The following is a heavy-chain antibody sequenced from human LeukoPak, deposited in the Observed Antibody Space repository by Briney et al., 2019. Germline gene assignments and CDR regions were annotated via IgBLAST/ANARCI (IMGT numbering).Heavy chain of an antibody. Sequence: PGGSLRLSCVASGFTVSSIYMGWVRQAPGKGLEWVSVIYSGGSTYYADSVKGRFTISRDNSKNTLYLQMNSLRAEDTAVYYCASGSVSYRTPYYYMDVWGTGTTVTVSS. J-gene: IGHJ6*03. CDR1: GFTVSSIY. CDR2: IYSGGST. CDR3: ASGSVSYRTPYYYMDV. D-gene: IGHD3-10*01. V-gene: IGHV3-53*01.